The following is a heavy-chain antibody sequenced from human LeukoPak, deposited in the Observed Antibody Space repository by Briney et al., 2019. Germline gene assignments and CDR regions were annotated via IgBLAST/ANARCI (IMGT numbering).Heavy chain of an antibody. J-gene: IGHJ6*02. V-gene: IGHV4-4*07. CDR1: GGSISSYY. CDR2: IYTSGST. CDR3: ARAYYDILTGPTYGMDV. D-gene: IGHD3-9*01. Sequence: MASETLSLTCTVSGGSISSYYWSWIRQPAGKGLEWIGRIYTSGSTNYNPSLKSRVTMSVDTSKNQFSLKLSSVTAADTAVYYCARAYYDILTGPTYGMDVWGQGTTVTVSS.